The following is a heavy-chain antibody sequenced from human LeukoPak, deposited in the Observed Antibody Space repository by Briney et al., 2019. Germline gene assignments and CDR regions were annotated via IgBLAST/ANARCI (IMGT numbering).Heavy chain of an antibody. D-gene: IGHD3-10*01. Sequence: SETLSLTCTVSGGSISSSSYYWSWIRQPAGKGLEWIGRIYTSGSTNYNPSLKSRVTISVDTSKNQFSLKLSSVTAADTAVYYCAKSITMVRGVIDYWDQGTLVTVSS. J-gene: IGHJ4*02. CDR2: IYTSGST. V-gene: IGHV4-61*02. CDR1: GGSISSSSYY. CDR3: AKSITMVRGVIDY.